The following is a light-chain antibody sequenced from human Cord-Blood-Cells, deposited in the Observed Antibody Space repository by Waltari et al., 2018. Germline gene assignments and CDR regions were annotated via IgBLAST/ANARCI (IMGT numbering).Light chain of an antibody. V-gene: IGLV3-1*01. J-gene: IGLJ3*02. Sequence: SYERTHPLSVSVSQGQPASSACSGDKVWENYACWYQQKPGQSPVLVIYQDSKRPSGIPERFSGSNSGNTATLTISGTQAMDEADYYCQAWDSSTAVFGGGTKLTVL. CDR1: KVWENY. CDR3: QAWDSSTAV. CDR2: QDS.